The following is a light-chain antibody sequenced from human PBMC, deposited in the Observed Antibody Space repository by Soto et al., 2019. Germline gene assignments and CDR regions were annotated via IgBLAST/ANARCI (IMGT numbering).Light chain of an antibody. CDR2: NVS. V-gene: IGLV2-14*03. Sequence: SSPTQPASPAGSPWQAITISCTGTRSEIGGNNYVSWYQQHPGKAPKPLIYNVSNRPSGVSNRFSGSKSGNTASLTISGLQAEDEADYYCSSCTTSSALHVFGNGTKVTVL. CDR1: RSEIGGNNY. J-gene: IGLJ1*01. CDR3: SSCTTSSALHV.